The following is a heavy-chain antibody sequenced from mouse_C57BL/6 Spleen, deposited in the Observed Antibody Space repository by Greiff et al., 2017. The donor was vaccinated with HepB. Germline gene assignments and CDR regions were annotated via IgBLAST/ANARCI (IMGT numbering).Heavy chain of an antibody. CDR1: GYTFTSYW. D-gene: IGHD1-1*01. Sequence: QVQLQQPGAELVRPGSSVKLSCKASGYTFTSYWMHWVKQRPIQGLEWIGNIDPSDSETHYNQKFKDKATLTVDKSSSTAYMQLSSLTSEDSAVYYCARSRRGGSSYYWYFDVWGTGTTVTVSS. CDR2: IDPSDSET. CDR3: ARSRRGGSSYYWYFDV. J-gene: IGHJ1*03. V-gene: IGHV1-52*01.